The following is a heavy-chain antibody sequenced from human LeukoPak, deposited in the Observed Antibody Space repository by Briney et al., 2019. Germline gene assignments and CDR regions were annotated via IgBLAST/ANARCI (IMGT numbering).Heavy chain of an antibody. CDR3: ARDAGTYYYGSAKGAFDI. CDR1: GFTFSSYA. Sequence: PGGSLRLSCAASGFTFSSYAMHWVRQAPGKGLEWVAVISYDGSNKYYADSVKGRFTISRDNSKNTLYLQMNSLRAEDTAVYYCARDAGTYYYGSAKGAFDIWGQGTMVTVSS. D-gene: IGHD3-10*01. CDR2: ISYDGSNK. V-gene: IGHV3-30-3*01. J-gene: IGHJ3*02.